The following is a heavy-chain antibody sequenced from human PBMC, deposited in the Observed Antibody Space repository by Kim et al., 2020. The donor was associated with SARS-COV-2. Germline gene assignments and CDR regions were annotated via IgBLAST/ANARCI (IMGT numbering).Heavy chain of an antibody. D-gene: IGHD6-13*01. Sequence: GGSLRLSCAASGFTFDDYAMHWVRQAPGKGLEWVSLISGDSGSTYYADSVKGRFTISRDNSKNSLYLQMNSLRTEDTALYYCARTQRDPYSSSWTGWGYYYYYGMDVWGQGTTVTVSS. CDR1: GFTFDDYA. V-gene: IGHV3-43*02. CDR3: ARTQRDPYSSSWTGWGYYYYYGMDV. J-gene: IGHJ6*02. CDR2: ISGDSGST.